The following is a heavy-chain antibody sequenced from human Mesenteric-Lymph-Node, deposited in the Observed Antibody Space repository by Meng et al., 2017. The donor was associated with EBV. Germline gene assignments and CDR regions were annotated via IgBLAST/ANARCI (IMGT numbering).Heavy chain of an antibody. CDR3: ANDGSPFDY. CDR1: GYYFTDYD. CDR2: INPKSGDT. J-gene: IGHJ4*02. V-gene: IGHV1-2*06. Sequence: VQLVQAGGGVKQPGASVKVSCKASGYYFTDYDVDWVRQAPGQGLEWMGRINPKSGDTNYAQRFQGRVTMTRDTSISTAYMELSGLRSDDTAFYYCANDGSPFDYWGQGTLVTVSS. D-gene: IGHD5-24*01.